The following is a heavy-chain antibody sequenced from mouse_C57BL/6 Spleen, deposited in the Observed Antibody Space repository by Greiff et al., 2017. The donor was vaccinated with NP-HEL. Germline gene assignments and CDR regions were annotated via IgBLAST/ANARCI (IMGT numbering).Heavy chain of an antibody. CDR1: GYTFTSYW. Sequence: VQLQQSGAELVMPGASVKLSCKASGYTFTSYWMHWVKQRPGQGLEWIGEIDPSDSYTNYNQKFKGKSTLTVDKSSSTAYMQLSSLTSEDSAVYYCARKRGGYFDYWGQGTTLTVSS. V-gene: IGHV1-69*01. J-gene: IGHJ2*01. CDR3: ARKRGGYFDY. CDR2: IDPSDSYT.